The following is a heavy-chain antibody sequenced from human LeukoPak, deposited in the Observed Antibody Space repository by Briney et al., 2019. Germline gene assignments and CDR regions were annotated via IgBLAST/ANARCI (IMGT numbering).Heavy chain of an antibody. CDR2: ISAYNGNT. J-gene: IGHJ4*02. Sequence: ASVKVSCKASGYTFTSYGISWVRQAPGQGLEWMGWISAYNGNTNYAQKLQGRVTMTTDTSTSTAYMELRSLRSDDTAVYYCARDAAGGWWLPLYYFDYWGQGTLVTVSS. D-gene: IGHD2-15*01. CDR1: GYTFTSYG. V-gene: IGHV1-18*01. CDR3: ARDAAGGWWLPLYYFDY.